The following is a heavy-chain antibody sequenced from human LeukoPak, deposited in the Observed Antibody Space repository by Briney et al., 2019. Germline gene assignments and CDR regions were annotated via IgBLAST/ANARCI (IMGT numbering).Heavy chain of an antibody. V-gene: IGHV1-69*05. Sequence: GASVKVSCKASGGTFSSYATSWVRQAPGQGLEWMGGIIPIFGTANYAQKFQGRVTITTDESTSTAYMELSSLRSEDTAVYYCARDPVVVVTAYYFDYWGQGTLVTVSS. CDR1: GGTFSSYA. CDR2: IIPIFGTA. J-gene: IGHJ4*02. D-gene: IGHD2-21*02. CDR3: ARDPVVVVTAYYFDY.